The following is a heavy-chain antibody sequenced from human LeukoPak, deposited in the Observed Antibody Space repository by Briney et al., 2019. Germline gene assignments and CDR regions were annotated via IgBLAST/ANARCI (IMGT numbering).Heavy chain of an antibody. V-gene: IGHV4-4*07. D-gene: IGHD6-13*01. CDR2: SYKSAST. Sequence: SETLSLTCTVWVHSISSYYWSWMRQPAGRAVEGSGRSYKSASTNYNPSHKSRVTMSVDTSKNQFSLKLSSVSAADTAVYYCARATRAAGFYYYCYYMDVWGKGTTVSVSS. CDR1: VHSISSYY. J-gene: IGHJ6*03. CDR3: ARATRAAGFYYYCYYMDV.